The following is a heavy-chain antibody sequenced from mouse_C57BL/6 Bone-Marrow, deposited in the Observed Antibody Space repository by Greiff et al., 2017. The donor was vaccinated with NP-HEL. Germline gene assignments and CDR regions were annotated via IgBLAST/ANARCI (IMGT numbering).Heavy chain of an antibody. Sequence: VQLQQSGAELVRPGASVTLSCKASGYTFTDYEMHWVKQTPVHGLEWIGAIDPETGGTAYNQKFKGKAILTADKSSSTAYMELRSLTSEDSAVYYCTRSGYDGYSYAYWGHGTLVTVSA. D-gene: IGHD2-3*01. V-gene: IGHV1-15*01. CDR2: IDPETGGT. CDR3: TRSGYDGYSYAY. J-gene: IGHJ3*01. CDR1: GYTFTDYE.